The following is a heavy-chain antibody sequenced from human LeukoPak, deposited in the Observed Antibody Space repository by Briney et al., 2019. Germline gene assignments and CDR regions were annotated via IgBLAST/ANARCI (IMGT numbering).Heavy chain of an antibody. J-gene: IGHJ5*02. CDR2: MNPNSGNT. V-gene: IGHV1-8*01. CDR3: ARMEYVRSDSDNWFDP. D-gene: IGHD2-8*01. Sequence: ASVKVSCKPSGYTFTPYDIICVPQAAGQGLEWMGWMNPNSGNTGYEQKCQGRVTMTRDTSISTAYMELSSLRSEDTAVYYCARMEYVRSDSDNWFDPWGQGTLVTVSS. CDR1: GYTFTPYD.